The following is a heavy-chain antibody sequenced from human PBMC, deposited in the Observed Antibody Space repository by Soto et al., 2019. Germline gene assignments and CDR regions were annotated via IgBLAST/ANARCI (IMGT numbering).Heavy chain of an antibody. CDR3: ARGHVLGYCNPAGCYYFEY. V-gene: IGHV4-30-4*01. Sequence: PSETLSLTCTVSGGSINGGDYYWYWIRQPPGKGLEWIGSIYYSGTTYYDPSLKSRVTISVDSSMKQFSLRLRSVTAADTAVYHCARGHVLGYCNPAGCYYFEYWGQGTHVTVS. D-gene: IGHD2-15*01. CDR2: IYYSGTT. J-gene: IGHJ4*02. CDR1: GGSINGGDYY.